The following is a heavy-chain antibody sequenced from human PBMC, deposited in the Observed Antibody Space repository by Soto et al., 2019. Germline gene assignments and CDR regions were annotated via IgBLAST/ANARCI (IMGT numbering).Heavy chain of an antibody. CDR3: ARGIASGSGSAYYYYMDV. CDR1: GXTFXXXS. CDR2: ISSSSSYI. V-gene: IGHV3-21*01. D-gene: IGHD3-10*01. Sequence: PGGSLRLSCXXSGXTFXXXSXNWVRXAXGKGLEWVSSISSSSSYIYYADSVKGRFTISRDNAKNSLYLQMNSLRAEDTAVYYCARGIASGSGSAYYYYMDVWGKGTTVTVSS. J-gene: IGHJ6*03.